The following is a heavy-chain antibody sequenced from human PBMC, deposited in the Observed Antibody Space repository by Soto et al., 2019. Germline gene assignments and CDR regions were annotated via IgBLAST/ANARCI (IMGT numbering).Heavy chain of an antibody. CDR2: ISESGGST. V-gene: IGHV3-23*01. Sequence: EVHLLESGGGLIQPGGSLRLSCAASGFTFTSYTMTWVRQAPGKGLEWVSSISESGGSTHYAGSVRGRFTISRDNSKNTVYLQMNSLRTEDTAVYYCAKVHGDAGWGQGTLVIVSS. CDR3: AKVHGDAG. D-gene: IGHD4-17*01. CDR1: GFTFTSYT. J-gene: IGHJ4*02.